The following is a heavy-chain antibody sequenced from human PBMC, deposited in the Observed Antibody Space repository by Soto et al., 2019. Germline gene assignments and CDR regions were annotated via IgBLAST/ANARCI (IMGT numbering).Heavy chain of an antibody. D-gene: IGHD3-10*01. CDR1: GGSFSGYY. CDR2: INHSGST. J-gene: IGHJ5*02. CDR3: AISMVRRRGWFDP. Sequence: SETLSLTCAVYGGSFSGYYWSWIRQPPGKGLEWIGEINHSGSTNYNPSLKSRVTISVDTSKNQFSLKLSSVTAADTAVYYCAISMVRRRGWFDPWGQGTLVTVSS. V-gene: IGHV4-34*01.